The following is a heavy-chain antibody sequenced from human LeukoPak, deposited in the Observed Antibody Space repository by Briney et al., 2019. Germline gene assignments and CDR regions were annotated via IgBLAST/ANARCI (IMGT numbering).Heavy chain of an antibody. CDR1: GYSFTNYW. D-gene: IGHD2-2*01. V-gene: IGHV5-51*01. J-gene: IGHJ4*02. CDR2: IYPGDFDT. CDR3: ARLVCSSTSCYSGFDF. Sequence: GESLKISCKGFGYSFTNYWIGWVRQMPEKGLEWMGIIYPGDFDTRYSPSFQGQVTISADKSISTAYLQWSSLKASDTAIYYCARLVCSSTSCYSGFDFCGQETLVTVSS.